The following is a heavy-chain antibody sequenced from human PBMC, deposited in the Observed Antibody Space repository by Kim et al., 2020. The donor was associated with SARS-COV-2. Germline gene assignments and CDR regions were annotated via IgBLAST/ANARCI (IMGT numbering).Heavy chain of an antibody. J-gene: IGHJ4*02. Sequence: SETLSLTCAVYGGSFSGYYWSWIRQPPGKGLEWIGEINHSGSTNYNPSLKSRVTISVDTSKNQFSLKLSSVTAADTAVYYCASWRGDYWGQGTLVTGSS. CDR3: ASWRGDY. CDR2: INHSGST. V-gene: IGHV4-34*01. D-gene: IGHD3-3*01. CDR1: GGSFSGYY.